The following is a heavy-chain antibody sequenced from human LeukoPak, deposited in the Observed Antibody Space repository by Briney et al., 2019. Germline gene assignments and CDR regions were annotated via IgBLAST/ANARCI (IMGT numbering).Heavy chain of an antibody. CDR3: AIDPNWGTHS. CDR2: IWYDGTNR. V-gene: IGHV3-33*01. J-gene: IGHJ4*02. Sequence: GSLRLSCAASGFTFSDYGMHWVRQAPGKGLEWVAVIWYDGTNRYYTDSVKGRFTISRDNSKNALYLQMNSLRVEDTAVYYCAIDPNWGTHSWGQGVLVTVSS. CDR1: GFTFSDYG. D-gene: IGHD7-27*01.